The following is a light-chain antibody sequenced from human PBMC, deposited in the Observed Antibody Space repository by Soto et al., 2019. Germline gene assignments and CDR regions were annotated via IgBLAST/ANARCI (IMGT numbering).Light chain of an antibody. Sequence: DIQMTQSPSSLSASVGDRVTITCRASQSISSYLNWYQQKPGKAPKLLIYAASSLQSGVPSRFSGSGSGTDFTLTISSLQPEDFATYYCQQSYIHRDTFGQGTRLEIK. CDR2: AAS. CDR3: QQSYIHRDT. J-gene: IGKJ5*01. V-gene: IGKV1-39*01. CDR1: QSISSY.